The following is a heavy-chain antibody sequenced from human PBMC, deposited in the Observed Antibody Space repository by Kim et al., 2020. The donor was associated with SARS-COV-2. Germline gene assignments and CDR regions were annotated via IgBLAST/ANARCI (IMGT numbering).Heavy chain of an antibody. V-gene: IGHV3-33*01. Sequence: GGSLRLSCAASGFTFSSYGMHWVRQAPGKGLEWVAVIWYDGSNKYYADSVKGRFTISRDNSKNTLYLQMNSLRAEDTAVYYCARDGRYCSSTSCYPTGFDYWGQGTLVTVSS. CDR1: GFTFSSYG. D-gene: IGHD2-2*01. J-gene: IGHJ4*02. CDR2: IWYDGSNK. CDR3: ARDGRYCSSTSCYPTGFDY.